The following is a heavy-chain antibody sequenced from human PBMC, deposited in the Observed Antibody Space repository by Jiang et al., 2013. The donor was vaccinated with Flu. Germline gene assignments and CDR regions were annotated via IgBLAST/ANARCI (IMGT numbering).Heavy chain of an antibody. CDR2: ISGSGSNT. CDR1: GFTFSSFA. D-gene: IGHD6-19*01. Sequence: QLLESGGDLVHPGGSLRLSCAASGFTFSSFAMSWVRQAPGKGLEWVSAISGSGSNTYYADSVKGRFTISRDNSKNTLYLQMNSLRAEDTALYYCAGRPTGYNLGWHYWYFDLWGRGTLVTVSS. V-gene: IGHV3-23*01. J-gene: IGHJ2*01. CDR3: AGRPTGYNLGWHYWYFDL.